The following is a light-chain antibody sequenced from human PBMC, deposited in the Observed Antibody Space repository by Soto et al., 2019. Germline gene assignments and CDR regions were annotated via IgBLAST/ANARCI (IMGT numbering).Light chain of an antibody. J-gene: IGKJ5*01. CDR2: SSS. CDR3: QQYGSSLIT. V-gene: IGKV3-20*01. CDR1: QSISSTL. Sequence: EIELTQSPGTLSLSPGERATLSCKASQSISSTLLAWYQQKTGQAPRLLIYSSSIRATGIPDRFSGSVSGTDFTLTISRLEPEDFAVYYCQQYGSSLITFGQGTRLEIK.